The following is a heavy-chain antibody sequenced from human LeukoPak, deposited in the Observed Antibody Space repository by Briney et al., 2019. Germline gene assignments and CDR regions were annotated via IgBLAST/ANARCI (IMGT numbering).Heavy chain of an antibody. CDR1: GGSISSYY. D-gene: IGHD6-6*01. CDR3: ARDWGVGGRPGYMDV. V-gene: IGHV4-59*01. Sequence: SETLSLTCTVSGGSISSYYWSWIRQPPGKGLEWIGDIYYSGSTNYNPSLKSRVTISVDTSKNQFSLKLRSVTAADTAVYFCARDWGVGGRPGYMDVWGKGTTVTVSS. J-gene: IGHJ6*03. CDR2: IYYSGST.